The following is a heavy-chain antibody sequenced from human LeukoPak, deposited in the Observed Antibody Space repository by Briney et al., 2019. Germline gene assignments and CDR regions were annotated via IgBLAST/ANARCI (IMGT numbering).Heavy chain of an antibody. CDR1: GGSISSHY. J-gene: IGHJ6*03. CDR2: IYYSGST. Sequence: SETLSLTCTVSGGSISSHYWSWIRQPPGTGLEWMGYIYYSGSTNYNPSVKSRVTISVDTSKNQFSLKLSSVTAADTAVYYCARDSQDYYYYYYMDVWGKGTTVTVSS. CDR3: ARDSQDYYYYYYMDV. V-gene: IGHV4-59*11.